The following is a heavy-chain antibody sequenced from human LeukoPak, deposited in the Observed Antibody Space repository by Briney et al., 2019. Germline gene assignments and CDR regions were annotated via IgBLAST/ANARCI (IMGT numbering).Heavy chain of an antibody. J-gene: IGHJ4*02. D-gene: IGHD2-2*01. CDR2: INTDGSST. CDR1: GFTFSNYW. V-gene: IGHV3-74*01. Sequence: GGSLILSCAASGFTFSNYWMHWVRQAPGKGLVWVSRINTDGSSTSYADSVKGRFTISRDNAKNTLYLQMNSLRAEDTAVYYCARDLRYCSSTSCYDPNFDYWGQGTLVTVSS. CDR3: ARDLRYCSSTSCYDPNFDY.